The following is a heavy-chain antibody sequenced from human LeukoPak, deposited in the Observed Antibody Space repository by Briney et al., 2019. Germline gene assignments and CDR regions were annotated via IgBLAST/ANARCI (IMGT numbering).Heavy chain of an antibody. D-gene: IGHD3-16*01. CDR3: ARHYGP. J-gene: IGHJ4*02. CDR1: GGSFSGYY. V-gene: IGHV4-34*01. CDR2: IYSSGST. Sequence: PSETLSLTCAVYGGSFSGYYRSWIRQPPGKGLEWIGSIYSSGSTYYNPSLKSRVTISVDTSKNQFSLKLTSVTAADTAVYYCARHYGPWGQGTLVTVSS.